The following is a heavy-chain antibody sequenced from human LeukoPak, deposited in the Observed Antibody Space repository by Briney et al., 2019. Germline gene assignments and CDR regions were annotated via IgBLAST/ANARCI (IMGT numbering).Heavy chain of an antibody. Sequence: GSLILSCAASGFPVSSNYMSWVRPAPGKGLERVSVIYSGGSTYYADSVKGRFTISRDNSKNTLYLQMNSLRAEDTAVYYCARVGDYYDSSGYYYWGQGTLVTVSS. CDR3: ARVGDYYDSSGYYY. CDR1: GFPVSSNY. D-gene: IGHD3-22*01. V-gene: IGHV3-66*01. CDR2: IYSGGST. J-gene: IGHJ4*02.